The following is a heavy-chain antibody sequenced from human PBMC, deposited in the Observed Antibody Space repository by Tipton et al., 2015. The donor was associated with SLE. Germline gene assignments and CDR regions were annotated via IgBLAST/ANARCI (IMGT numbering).Heavy chain of an antibody. CDR2: IYSRGST. CDR3: ARGDRLPSHVSWYFDL. Sequence: TLSLTCTVSGGSISSGGYYWSWIRQHPGKGLEWIGHIYSRGSTYYNPSLESRVTISVDTSENKFSLRLISLTAADTAVYYCARGDRLPSHVSWYFDLWGRGTLVTVSS. D-gene: IGHD3-16*01. J-gene: IGHJ2*01. CDR1: GGSISSGGYY. V-gene: IGHV4-31*03.